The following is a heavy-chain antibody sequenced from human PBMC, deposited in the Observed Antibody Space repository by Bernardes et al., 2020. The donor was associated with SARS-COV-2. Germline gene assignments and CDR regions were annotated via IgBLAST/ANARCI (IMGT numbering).Heavy chain of an antibody. CDR2: IYYSGST. CDR3: ARDIGGVAVAGTWGYYYYGMDV. D-gene: IGHD6-19*01. V-gene: IGHV4-59*01. CDR1: GGSISSYY. Sequence: SETLSLTCTVSGGSISSYYWSWIRQPPGKGLEWIGYIYYSGSTNYNPSLKSRVTISVDTSKNQFSLKLSSVTAADTAVYYCARDIGGVAVAGTWGYYYYGMDVWGQGTTVTVSS. J-gene: IGHJ6*02.